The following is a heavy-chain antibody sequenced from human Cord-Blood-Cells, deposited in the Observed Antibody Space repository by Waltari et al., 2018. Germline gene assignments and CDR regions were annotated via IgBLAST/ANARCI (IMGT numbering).Heavy chain of an antibody. CDR2: IYHSGST. D-gene: IGHD6-13*01. J-gene: IGHJ3*02. Sequence: QVQLQESGPGLVKPSETLSLTCTVSGYSISSGYYWGWIRQPPGKGLEWIGSIYHSGSTSYNPSLKSRVTISVDTSKNQFSLKLSSVTAADTAVYYCARDLFIYSSSWYDAFDIWGQGTMVTVSS. CDR3: ARDLFIYSSSWYDAFDI. V-gene: IGHV4-38-2*02. CDR1: GYSISSGYY.